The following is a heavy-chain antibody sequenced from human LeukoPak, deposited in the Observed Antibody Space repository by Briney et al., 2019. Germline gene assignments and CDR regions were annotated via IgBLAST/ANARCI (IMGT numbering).Heavy chain of an antibody. CDR2: IYYSGST. CDR1: GGSISSSSYY. Sequence: SETLSLTCTVSGGSISSSSYYWGWIRQPPGKGLEWIGSIYYSGSTYYNPSLKSRVTISVDTSKNQFSLKLSSVTAADTAVYYCARCEEVPAALQGWDAFDIWGQGTMVTVSS. J-gene: IGHJ3*02. V-gene: IGHV4-39*07. D-gene: IGHD2-2*01. CDR3: ARCEEVPAALQGWDAFDI.